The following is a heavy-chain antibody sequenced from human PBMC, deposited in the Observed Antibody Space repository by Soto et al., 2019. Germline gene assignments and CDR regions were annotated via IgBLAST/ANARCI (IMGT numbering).Heavy chain of an antibody. CDR1: GYSFTNYG. D-gene: IGHD3-22*01. CDR2: IDPRDSYT. V-gene: IGHV5-10-1*01. CDR3: ARHLGYSVYESRGYSDPFDY. Sequence: GESLKISCKGSGYSFTNYGISWVRQMPGKGLEWMGGIDPRDSYTNYSPSFQGHVTISADKSTSSAYLQWSNLKASDTATYYCARHLGYSVYESRGYSDPFDYWGHGTQVTVSS. J-gene: IGHJ4*01.